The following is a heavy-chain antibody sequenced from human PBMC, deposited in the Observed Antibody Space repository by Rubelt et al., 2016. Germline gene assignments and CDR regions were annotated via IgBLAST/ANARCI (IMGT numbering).Heavy chain of an antibody. Sequence: QVQLQESGPGLVKPSQTLSLTCTVSGGSISSGGYYWSWIRQHPGKGLEWIGYIYYSGSTYYNPSLKGRVTISVDASKNQFSRKLSSVTAADTAVYYCARDLRAAAGDAFDIWGQGTMVTVSS. CDR3: ARDLRAAAGDAFDI. J-gene: IGHJ3*02. CDR1: GGSISSGGYY. D-gene: IGHD6-13*01. V-gene: IGHV4-31*03. CDR2: IYYSGST.